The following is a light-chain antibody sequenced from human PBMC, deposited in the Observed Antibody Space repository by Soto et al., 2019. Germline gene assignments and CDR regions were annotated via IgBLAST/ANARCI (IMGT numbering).Light chain of an antibody. CDR1: QSISSF. J-gene: IGKJ5*01. CDR3: QQSYSTPVT. CDR2: AAS. V-gene: IGKV1-39*01. Sequence: DIQMTQSPSSLSASLVDIVTITFLASQSISSFLTWYQQKAGKAPKLLVYAASSLQSGVPSRFSGSGSGTDFTLTISSLQPEDFATYYCQQSYSTPVTFGQGTRLEIK.